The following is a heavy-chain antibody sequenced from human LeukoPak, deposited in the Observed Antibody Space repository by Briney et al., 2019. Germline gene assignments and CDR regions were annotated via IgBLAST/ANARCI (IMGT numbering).Heavy chain of an antibody. D-gene: IGHD3-3*01. CDR2: IYYSGST. CDR1: GGSISSYY. V-gene: IGHV4-59*01. Sequence: SETLSLTCTVSGGSISSYYWSWIRQPPGKGLEWIGYIYYSGSTNYNPSLKSRVTISVDTSKNQFSLKLSSVTAADTAVYYCARGGGIFGVVLEYYFDYWGQGTLVTVSS. CDR3: ARGGGIFGVVLEYYFDY. J-gene: IGHJ4*02.